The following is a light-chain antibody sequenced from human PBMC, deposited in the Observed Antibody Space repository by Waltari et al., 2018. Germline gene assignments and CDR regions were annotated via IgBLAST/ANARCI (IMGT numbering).Light chain of an antibody. CDR1: ARDIGNYYH. Sequence: QSALTQPASVSGSPGQSITISCTGTARDIGNYYHVPWYQQHPGRAPKLIIYDVDNRPSGVSDRFSGSKSGNTASLTISGLQPEDEADYYCKSFTNKLTYVFGSGTKVSV. J-gene: IGLJ1*01. V-gene: IGLV2-14*03. CDR3: KSFTNKLTYV. CDR2: DVD.